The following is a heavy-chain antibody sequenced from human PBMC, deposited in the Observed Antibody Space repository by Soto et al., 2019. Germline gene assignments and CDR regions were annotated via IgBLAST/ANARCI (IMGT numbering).Heavy chain of an antibody. D-gene: IGHD2-2*01. CDR2: IKSKTDGGTT. J-gene: IGHJ3*02. CDR3: THQRWGAFEI. Sequence: EVQLVESGGDLVKPGGSLTLSCAVSGVVFNNAWMNWVRQAPGKGLEWVGRIKSKTDGGTTDYAAPVKGRFTISRDDSKNTLYLQMNSLKTEDTAVYYCTHQRWGAFEIWGQGTLVTVSS. V-gene: IGHV3-15*07. CDR1: GVVFNNAW.